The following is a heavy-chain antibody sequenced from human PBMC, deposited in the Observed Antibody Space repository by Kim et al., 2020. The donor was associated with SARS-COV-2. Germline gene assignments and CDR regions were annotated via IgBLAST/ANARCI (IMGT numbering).Heavy chain of an antibody. CDR2: I. CDR3: ARGGGYFSLDY. Sequence: IYYADSVKGRLTISRANAKNSLYLQMNSLRAEDTAVYYCARGGGYFSLDYWGQGTLVTVSS. J-gene: IGHJ4*02. V-gene: IGHV3-48*01. D-gene: IGHD1-1*01.